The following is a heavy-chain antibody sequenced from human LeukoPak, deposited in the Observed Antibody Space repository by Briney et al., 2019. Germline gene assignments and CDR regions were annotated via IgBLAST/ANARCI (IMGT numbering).Heavy chain of an antibody. V-gene: IGHV4-38-2*02. CDR1: GYSISSGYY. CDR2: IYHSGST. CDR3: ASSNFGSYYYYFDY. J-gene: IGHJ4*02. D-gene: IGHD1-26*01. Sequence: PSETLSLTCTVSGYSISSGYYWGWIRQPPGKGLEWIGSIYHSGSTYYNPSLKSRVTISVDTSKNQFSLKLSSVTAADTAVYYCASSNFGSYYYYFDYWGQGTLITVSS.